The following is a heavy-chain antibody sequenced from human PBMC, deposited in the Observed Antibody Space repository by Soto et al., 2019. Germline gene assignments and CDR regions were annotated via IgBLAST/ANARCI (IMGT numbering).Heavy chain of an antibody. CDR1: GGSISSYY. CDR2: IYYSGST. CDR3: ASSRARSYSSFDY. V-gene: IGHV4-59*01. D-gene: IGHD1-26*01. J-gene: IGHJ4*02. Sequence: QVQLQESGPGLVKPSETLSLTCTVSGGSISSYYWSWIRQPPGKGLEWIGYIYYSGSTNYNPSLKSRVTISVDTSKNQFSLKLSSVTAADTAVYYCASSRARSYSSFDYWGQGTLVTVSS.